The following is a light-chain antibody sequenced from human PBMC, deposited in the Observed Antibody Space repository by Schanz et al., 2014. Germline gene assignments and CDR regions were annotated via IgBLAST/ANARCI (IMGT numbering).Light chain of an antibody. CDR1: QSVLYSSNNKNY. V-gene: IGKV4-1*01. Sequence: DIVMTQSPDSLAVSLGERATINCKSSQSVLYSSNNKNYLAWYQQKPGQPPKLLLYWASTRESGVPDRFSGSGSGTDFTLTISTLQAEDVAVYYCQQYYRTTWTFGQGTKVEIK. CDR3: QQYYRTTWT. CDR2: WAS. J-gene: IGKJ1*01.